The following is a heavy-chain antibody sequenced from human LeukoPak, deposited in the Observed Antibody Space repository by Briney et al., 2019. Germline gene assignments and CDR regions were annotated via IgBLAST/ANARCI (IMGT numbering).Heavy chain of an antibody. Sequence: SETLSLTCTVSGGSISSYYWSWIRQPPGKGLEYIGYIYYSGSTNYNPSLKSRVTISVDTSKNQFSLKLSSVTAADTAVYYCACLTTADAFDIWGQGTMVTVSS. CDR3: ACLTTADAFDI. D-gene: IGHD3-22*01. V-gene: IGHV4-59*01. J-gene: IGHJ3*02. CDR2: IYYSGST. CDR1: GGSISSYY.